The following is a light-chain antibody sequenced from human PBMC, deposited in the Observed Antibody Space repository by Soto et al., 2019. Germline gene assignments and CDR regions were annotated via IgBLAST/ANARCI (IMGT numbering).Light chain of an antibody. J-gene: IGKJ1*01. Sequence: DIQMTQSPSTLSGSVGDRVTITCRASQTISSWLAWYQQKPGKAPKLLIYDASSLQTGVPSRFSGSGSGTDFSLTISSLQPEDFATYFCQQSYSLRGTFGQGTKVDIK. V-gene: IGKV1-39*01. CDR3: QQSYSLRGT. CDR1: QTISSW. CDR2: DAS.